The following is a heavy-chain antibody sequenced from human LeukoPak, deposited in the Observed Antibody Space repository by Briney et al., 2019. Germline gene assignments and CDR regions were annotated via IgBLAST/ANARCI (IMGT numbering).Heavy chain of an antibody. CDR3: AKDLHAYSNYAGFDY. Sequence: PGGSLRLSCTASGFTFSSYAMSWVRQAPGKGLEWVSAISGSGGSTYYADSVKGRFTISRDNSKNTLYLQMNSLRAEDTAVYYCAKDLHAYSNYAGFDYWGQGTLVTVSS. CDR2: ISGSGGST. CDR1: GFTFSSYA. J-gene: IGHJ4*02. V-gene: IGHV3-23*01. D-gene: IGHD4-11*01.